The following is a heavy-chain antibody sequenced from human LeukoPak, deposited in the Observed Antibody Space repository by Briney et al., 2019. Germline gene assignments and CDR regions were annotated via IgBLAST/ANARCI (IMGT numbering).Heavy chain of an antibody. V-gene: IGHV4-61*01. Sequence: PSETLSLTCTVSGVSISSGTYYWSWIRQPPGKGLEWIGYIYYSGSTNYNPSLKSRVTISVDTSKNQFSLRLSSVTAADTAVYYCARLSRVEVRGPNSWWFDPWGQGTLVTVSS. D-gene: IGHD3-10*01. CDR1: GVSISSGTYY. CDR2: IYYSGST. CDR3: ARLSRVEVRGPNSWWFDP. J-gene: IGHJ5*02.